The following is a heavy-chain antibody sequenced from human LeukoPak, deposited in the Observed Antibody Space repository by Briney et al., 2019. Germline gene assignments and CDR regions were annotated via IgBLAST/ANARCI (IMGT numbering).Heavy chain of an antibody. D-gene: IGHD6-19*01. Sequence: GGSLRLSCAASGFTFSSYAMSWVRQAPGKGLEWVSAISGSGGSTYYADSVKGRFTISRDNSKNTLYLQMSSLRAEDTAVYYCAKGGAGRVAVPPPYVDYWGQGTLVTVSS. CDR1: GFTFSSYA. CDR3: AKGGAGRVAVPPPYVDY. J-gene: IGHJ4*02. V-gene: IGHV3-23*01. CDR2: ISGSGGST.